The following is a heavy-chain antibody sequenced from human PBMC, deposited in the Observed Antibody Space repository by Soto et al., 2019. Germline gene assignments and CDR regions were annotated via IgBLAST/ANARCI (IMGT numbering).Heavy chain of an antibody. V-gene: IGHV1-46*01. CDR1: GYTFTSYY. D-gene: IGHD2-21*01. Sequence: QVQLVQSGAEVKKPGASAKVSCKASGYTFTSYYMHWVRQAPGQGLEWMGIINPSGGSTSYAQKFQGRVTMTRDTSTSTVYMELSSLRSEDTAVYYCARDRLWLTDAFDIWGQGTMVTVSS. CDR2: INPSGGST. J-gene: IGHJ3*02. CDR3: ARDRLWLTDAFDI.